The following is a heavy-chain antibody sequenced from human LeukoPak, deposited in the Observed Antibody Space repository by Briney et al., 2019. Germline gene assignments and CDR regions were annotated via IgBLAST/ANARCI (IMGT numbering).Heavy chain of an antibody. CDR1: GFSLSNYG. J-gene: IGHJ6*03. V-gene: IGHV3-33*01. D-gene: IGHD1-14*01. Sequence: GGSLRLFCAASGFSLSNYGMHWVRQAPGKGLEWVAALLYDGNTKHYADSVKGRFTISRDISKNTFYLQMNSLTAEDTAVYYCARDHRPEIQYYYMDVWGKETTVAVSS. CDR3: ARDHRPEIQYYYMDV. CDR2: LLYDGNTK.